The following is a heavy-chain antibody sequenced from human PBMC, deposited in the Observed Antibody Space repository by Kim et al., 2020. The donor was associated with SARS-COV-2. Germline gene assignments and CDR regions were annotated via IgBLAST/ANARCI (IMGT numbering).Heavy chain of an antibody. J-gene: IGHJ6*02. V-gene: IGHV1-46*03. D-gene: IGHD4-17*01. CDR3: ARDLTTVTTDYYYYGMDV. Sequence: FQGRVTLTRDTSTSTVYMELSSLRAEDTAVYYCARDLTTVTTDYYYYGMDVWGQGTTVTVSS.